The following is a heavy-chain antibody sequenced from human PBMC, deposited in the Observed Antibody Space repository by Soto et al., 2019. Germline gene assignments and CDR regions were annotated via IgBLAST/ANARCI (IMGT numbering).Heavy chain of an antibody. Sequence: QITLKESGPTLVKPTQTLTLTCIFSGFSFSADGVGVGWIRQPPGKALEWLALIYWDDDTRYSPSLKSRLTSTKDTSKNHVVLTMTNMDPVDTATYYCAHAYGGTSWPNDAFDVWGQGTVVTVSS. CDR1: GFSFSADGVG. CDR2: IYWDDDT. D-gene: IGHD2-2*01. CDR3: AHAYGGTSWPNDAFDV. V-gene: IGHV2-5*02. J-gene: IGHJ3*01.